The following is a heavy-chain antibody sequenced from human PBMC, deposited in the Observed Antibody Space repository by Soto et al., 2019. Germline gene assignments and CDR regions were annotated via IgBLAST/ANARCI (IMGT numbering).Heavy chain of an antibody. CDR2: ISAYNGNT. J-gene: IGHJ6*02. V-gene: IGHV1-18*01. CDR1: GYTFTSYG. Sequence: QVQLVQSGAEVKKPGASVKVSCKASGYTFTSYGISWVRQAPGQGLAWMGWISAYNGNTNYAQKLHGRVTMTTDTATSTAYMELRSLKSDDTAVYYCARDGAVDSSPYYYGMDVWGQGTTVTVSS. D-gene: IGHD5-12*01. CDR3: ARDGAVDSSPYYYGMDV.